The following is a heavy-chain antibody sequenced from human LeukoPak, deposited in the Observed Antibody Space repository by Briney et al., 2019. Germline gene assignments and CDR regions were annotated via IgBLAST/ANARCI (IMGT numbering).Heavy chain of an antibody. Sequence: PSETLSLTCTVSGGSISSSSYYWSWVRQPPGKGLEWIGEINHSGSTNYNPSLKSRVTISVDTSKNQFSLKLSSVTAADTAVYYCARGRGIAARLYRIPYYFDYWGQGTLVTVSS. V-gene: IGHV4-39*07. CDR2: INHSGST. CDR1: GGSISSSSYY. D-gene: IGHD6-6*01. CDR3: ARGRGIAARLYRIPYYFDY. J-gene: IGHJ4*02.